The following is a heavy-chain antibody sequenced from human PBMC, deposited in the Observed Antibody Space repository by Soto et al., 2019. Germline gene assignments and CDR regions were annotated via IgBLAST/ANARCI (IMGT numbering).Heavy chain of an antibody. Sequence: ASVKVSCKASGYTFTSYGISWVRQAPGQGLEWMGWISAYNGNTNYAQKHQGRVTMTTDTSTSTAYMELSSLRSEDTAVYYCAYSSSWYYGMDVWGQGTTVTVSS. D-gene: IGHD6-13*01. V-gene: IGHV1-18*01. CDR2: ISAYNGNT. CDR3: AYSSSWYYGMDV. J-gene: IGHJ6*02. CDR1: GYTFTSYG.